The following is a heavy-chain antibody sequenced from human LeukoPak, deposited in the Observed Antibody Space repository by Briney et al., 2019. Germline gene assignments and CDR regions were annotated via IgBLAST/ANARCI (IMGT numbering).Heavy chain of an antibody. CDR1: GASVSSSF. Sequence: SETLSLTCTVSGASVSSSFWNWIRQPAGKGPEWVGRIYSSGSTSSNPSLKSRLTMSVDTSKSQFSLKLASVTAADTGVYYCAREQKETLKGHYYYYMDVWGKGTTVTVSS. CDR3: AREQKETLKGHYYYYMDV. D-gene: IGHD5-24*01. CDR2: IYSSGST. J-gene: IGHJ6*03. V-gene: IGHV4-4*07.